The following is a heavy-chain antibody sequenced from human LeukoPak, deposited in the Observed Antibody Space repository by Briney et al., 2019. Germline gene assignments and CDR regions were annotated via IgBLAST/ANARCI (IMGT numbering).Heavy chain of an antibody. CDR2: INHLGSA. Sequence: PSETLSLTCSVSGYSITSTSFWAWIRQTPGKGLEWIGSINHLGSAYYNPSLESRVTISVDTSKNHFSLKLSSVTAADTAVYYCARGIGPRSWFDPWGQGTLVTVSS. J-gene: IGHJ5*02. CDR1: GYSITSTSF. V-gene: IGHV4-38-2*02. CDR3: ARGIGPRSWFDP.